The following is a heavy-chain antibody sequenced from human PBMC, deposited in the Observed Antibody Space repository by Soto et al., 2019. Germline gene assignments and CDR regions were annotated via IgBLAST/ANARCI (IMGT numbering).Heavy chain of an antibody. J-gene: IGHJ3*02. CDR1: GYTFTGYY. CDR2: INPNSGGT. D-gene: IGHD3-9*01. V-gene: IGHV1-2*04. CDR3: ARERADILTGGITNDAFDI. Sequence: ASVKVSCKASGYTFTGYYMHWVRQAPGQGLEWMGWINPNSGGTNYAQKFQGWVTMTRDTSISTAYMELSRLRSDDTAVYYCARERADILTGGITNDAFDIWGQGTMVTVSS.